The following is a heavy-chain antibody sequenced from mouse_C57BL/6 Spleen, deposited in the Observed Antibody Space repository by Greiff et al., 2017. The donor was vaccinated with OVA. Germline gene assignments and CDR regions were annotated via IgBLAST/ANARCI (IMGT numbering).Heavy chain of an antibody. J-gene: IGHJ3*01. CDR2: IYPGDGDT. CDR3: AREANWDWFAY. CDR1: GYAFSSYW. D-gene: IGHD4-1*01. Sequence: QVQLQQSGAELVKPGASVKISCKASGYAFSSYWMNWVKQRPGKGLEWIGKIYPGDGDTNYNGKFKGKATLTADKSSSTAYMQISSLTSEDSAVYFCAREANWDWFAYWGQGTLVTVSA. V-gene: IGHV1-80*01.